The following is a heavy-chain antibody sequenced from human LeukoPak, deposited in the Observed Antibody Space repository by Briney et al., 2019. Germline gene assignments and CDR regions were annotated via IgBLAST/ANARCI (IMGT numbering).Heavy chain of an antibody. V-gene: IGHV1-18*04. CDR3: ARVLIVGGSEYFQH. CDR1: GYTFIDYY. CDR2: SSAYNGNT. J-gene: IGHJ1*01. Sequence: ASVKLSCKASGYTFIDYYIYLVRQASGQGLEWMGWSSAYNGNTNYAQKFQGRVTMTTDTSTSTAYMDLRSLRSDDTAVYYCARVLIVGGSEYFQHWGQGTLVTVSS. D-gene: IGHD3-16*02.